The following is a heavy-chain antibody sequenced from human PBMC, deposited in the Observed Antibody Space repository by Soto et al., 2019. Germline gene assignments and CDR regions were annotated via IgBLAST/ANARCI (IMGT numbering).Heavy chain of an antibody. J-gene: IGHJ6*02. D-gene: IGHD2-2*01. CDR3: AREHCSSTSCYGMDV. CDR2: INHSGST. Sequence: SETLSLTCAVYGGSFSGYYWSWIRQPPGKGLEWIGEINHSGSTNYNPSLKSRVTISVDTSKNQFSLKLSSVTAADTAVYYCAREHCSSTSCYGMDVWGQGTTVTVSS. V-gene: IGHV4-34*01. CDR1: GGSFSGYY.